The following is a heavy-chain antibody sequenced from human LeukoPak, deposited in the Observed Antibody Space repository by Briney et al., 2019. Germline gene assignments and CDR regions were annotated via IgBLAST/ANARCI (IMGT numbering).Heavy chain of an antibody. Sequence: SETLSLTCTVSGGSISSSSYSWGWIRQPPGKGLEWIGSIYYSGTTYYNPSLKSRVNISVDTSKIQFSLKLSSVAATDTAVYFCARLRFDFWSGYTHPYFDYWGQGTLVTVSS. CDR1: GGSISSSSYS. V-gene: IGHV4-39*01. J-gene: IGHJ4*02. D-gene: IGHD3-3*01. CDR2: IYYSGTT. CDR3: ARLRFDFWSGYTHPYFDY.